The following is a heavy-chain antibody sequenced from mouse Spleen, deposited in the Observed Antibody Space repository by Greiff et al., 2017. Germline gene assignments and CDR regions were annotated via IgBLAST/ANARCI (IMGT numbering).Heavy chain of an antibody. CDR1: GYSITSGYY. CDR2: ISYDGSN. V-gene: IGHV3-6*01. Sequence: DVKLQESGPGLVKPSQSLSLTCSVTGYSITSGYYWNWIRQFPGNKLEWMGYISYDGSNNYNPSLKNRISITRDTSKNQFFLKLNSVTTEDTATYYCARAVYYGSGYYYAMDYWGQGTSVTVSS. D-gene: IGHD1-1*01. CDR3: ARAVYYGSGYYYAMDY. J-gene: IGHJ4*01.